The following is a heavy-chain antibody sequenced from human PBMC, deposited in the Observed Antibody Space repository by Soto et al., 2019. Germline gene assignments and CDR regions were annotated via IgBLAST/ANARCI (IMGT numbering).Heavy chain of an antibody. Sequence: ASVKVSCKTSGDTFNDYYIHWVRQAPGQGLEWMGWINPNGGFTNYAQKIQGWVTMTRDTSIRTVYMELSSLRSDDTAVYYCVRDSGGATATLDYYYFYRDVSGKGTTVTVS. D-gene: IGHD1-26*01. CDR1: GDTFNDYY. J-gene: IGHJ6*03. CDR2: INPNGGFT. CDR3: VRDSGGATATLDYYYFYRDV. V-gene: IGHV1-2*04.